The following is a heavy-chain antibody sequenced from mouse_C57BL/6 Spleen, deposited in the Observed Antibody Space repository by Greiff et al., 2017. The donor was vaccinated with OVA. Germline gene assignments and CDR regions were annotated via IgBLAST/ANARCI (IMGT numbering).Heavy chain of an antibody. V-gene: IGHV1-15*01. J-gene: IGHJ4*01. CDR1: GYTFTDYE. D-gene: IGHD2-1*01. Sequence: QVQLQQPGAELVRPGASVTLSCKASGYTFTDYEMHWVKQTPVHGLEWIGAIDPETGGTAYNQKFKGKAILTADKSSSTAYMELRSLTSEDSAVYYCTRDYGNYDAMDYWGQGTSVTVAS. CDR3: TRDYGNYDAMDY. CDR2: IDPETGGT.